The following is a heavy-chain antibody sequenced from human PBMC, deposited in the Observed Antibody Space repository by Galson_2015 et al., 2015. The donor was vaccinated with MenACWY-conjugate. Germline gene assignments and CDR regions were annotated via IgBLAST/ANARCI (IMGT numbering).Heavy chain of an antibody. Sequence: ETLSLPCTVSRGSISTYYWSWIRQPPGKGLEWIGHIYYSGSSNYNPSLKSRVTMSVDTSKNQISLHLRSVTAADTAVYFCASNYSSPTGEAFDVWGQGTTVIISS. CDR3: ASNYSSPTGEAFDV. CDR1: RGSISTYY. CDR2: IYYSGSS. V-gene: IGHV4-59*01. D-gene: IGHD1-1*01. J-gene: IGHJ3*01.